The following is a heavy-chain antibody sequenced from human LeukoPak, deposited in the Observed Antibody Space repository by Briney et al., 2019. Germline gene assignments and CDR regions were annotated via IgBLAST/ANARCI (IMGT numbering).Heavy chain of an antibody. CDR3: ARDYTFITGTNWFDP. V-gene: IGHV3-23*01. CDR2: ISGGTSGT. Sequence: PGGSLRLSCAASGFSFSIYVMSWVRQAPGKGLEWVSTISGGTSGTHYADSVKGRFTISRDNSKNTLYLQMNSLRAEDTAVYYCARDYTFITGTNWFDPWGQGTLVTVSS. J-gene: IGHJ5*02. D-gene: IGHD1-7*01. CDR1: GFSFSIYV.